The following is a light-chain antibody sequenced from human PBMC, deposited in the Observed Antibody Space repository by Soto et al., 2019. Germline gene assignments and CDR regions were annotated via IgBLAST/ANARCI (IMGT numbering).Light chain of an antibody. V-gene: IGLV2-14*03. CDR3: CSYADGSIYF. CDR2: YVD. J-gene: IGLJ1*01. CDR1: SRDFGAYDY. Sequence: QSALAQPASVSGSPGQSITISCTGTSRDFGAYDYVSWYLQYPDKAPQLLIYYVDHRPSGVSSRFSGSKSGNTASLTISGLQAEDEGDYYCCSYADGSIYFFGTGTKVTV.